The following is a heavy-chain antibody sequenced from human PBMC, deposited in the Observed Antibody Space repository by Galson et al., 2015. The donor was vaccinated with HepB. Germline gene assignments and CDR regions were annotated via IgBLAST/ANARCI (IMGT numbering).Heavy chain of an antibody. D-gene: IGHD2-21*02. CDR3: VNLCGGDCYYPPEK. CDR2: FDPEDGET. CDR1: GYTLTELS. J-gene: IGHJ4*02. Sequence: SVKVSCKVSGYTLTELSMHWVRQAPGKGLEWMGGFDPEDGETIYAQKFQGRVTMTEDTSTDTAYMELSSLRSEDTAVYYCVNLCGGDCYYPPEKWGQGILVTVSS. V-gene: IGHV1-24*01.